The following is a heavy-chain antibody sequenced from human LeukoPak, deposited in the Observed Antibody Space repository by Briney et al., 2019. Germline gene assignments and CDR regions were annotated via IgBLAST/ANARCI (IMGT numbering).Heavy chain of an antibody. Sequence: ASLTVSCKASGYTFTGYYMHWVRQAPGPGLEWMGWINPNNSDTRYAQKFQGRVTMTRDTSISTVYMELSRLTSDDTAVYSCARERGYYYDNEGWGQGTLVTVSS. V-gene: IGHV1-2*02. CDR2: INPNNSDT. CDR1: GYTFTGYY. D-gene: IGHD3-22*01. J-gene: IGHJ4*02. CDR3: ARERGYYYDNEG.